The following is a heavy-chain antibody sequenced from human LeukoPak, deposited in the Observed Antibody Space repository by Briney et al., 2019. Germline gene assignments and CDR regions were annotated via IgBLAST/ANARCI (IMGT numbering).Heavy chain of an antibody. CDR2: ISHSGST. J-gene: IGHJ4*02. Sequence: SETLSLTCAFYGGSFSGYYWSWLRQPPGKGLEWIGEISHSGSTNYNPSLKSRVTMSLDTSKNQLSLKVTSVTAADTAVYYCARGSHYVWGKDGYWGGGTLVTVSS. CDR3: ARGSHYVWGKDGY. D-gene: IGHD3-16*01. V-gene: IGHV4-34*01. CDR1: GGSFSGYY.